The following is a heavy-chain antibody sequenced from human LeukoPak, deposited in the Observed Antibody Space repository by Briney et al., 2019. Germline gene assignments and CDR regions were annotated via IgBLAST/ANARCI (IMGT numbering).Heavy chain of an antibody. D-gene: IGHD1-26*01. CDR3: TRRGSGNGGTYAGMDV. V-gene: IGHV4-39*01. CDR2: LVYNGNT. J-gene: IGHJ6*02. CDR1: GGSISSDVHY. Sequence: PSETLSLTCTVAGGSISSDVHYWDWIRQAPGKGLEWIGSLVYNGNTWYNPSLESRVTISVDTSENQFSLRLTSVNAADTALYFCTRRGSGNGGTYAGMDVWGPGTSVTVSS.